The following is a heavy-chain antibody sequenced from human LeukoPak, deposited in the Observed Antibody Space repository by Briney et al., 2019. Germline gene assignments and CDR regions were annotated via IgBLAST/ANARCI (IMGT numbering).Heavy chain of an antibody. CDR2: INQSGRT. CDR3: ARGRRFLELVSYHYMDV. Sequence: SETLSLTCAVSGGSLSGYYWTWIRQAPGKGLEWIGDINQSGRTNYSPSLKSLFTISVNTSKKSFSLKLRSVTAADTAVYYCARGRRFLELVSYHYMDVWGTGTTVTVSS. J-gene: IGHJ6*03. V-gene: IGHV4-34*01. D-gene: IGHD3-3*01. CDR1: GGSLSGYY.